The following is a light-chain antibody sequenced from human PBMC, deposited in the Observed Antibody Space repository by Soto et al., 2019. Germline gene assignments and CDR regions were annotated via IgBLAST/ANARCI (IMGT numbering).Light chain of an antibody. V-gene: IGLV2-14*01. CDR3: SSYTSSSTLGV. Sequence: QTALTQAACLSGSPAQSMTISCTGTRCDVGGYNYVSWYQQHPGKAPELMIYDVSNRPSGVSNRFSGSKSGNTASLTISGLQAEDEADYYCSSYTSSSTLGVFGTGTKVTVL. J-gene: IGLJ1*01. CDR1: RCDVGGYNY. CDR2: DVS.